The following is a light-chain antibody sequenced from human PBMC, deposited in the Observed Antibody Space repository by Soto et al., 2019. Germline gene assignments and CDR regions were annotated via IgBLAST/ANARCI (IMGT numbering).Light chain of an antibody. CDR2: EAS. J-gene: IGKJ1*01. CDR3: HQRHSWPRT. V-gene: IGKV3-11*01. Sequence: DSVLTDSRRSVSFCSGGRATLLRRPSQSVSNNYLAWYQQKPGQAPRLLIYEASNRAGGIPCRFSGSGSGTDFTLTITSLEPEDFAFYYCHQRHSWPRTFGQGTKVDIK. CDR1: QSVSNNY.